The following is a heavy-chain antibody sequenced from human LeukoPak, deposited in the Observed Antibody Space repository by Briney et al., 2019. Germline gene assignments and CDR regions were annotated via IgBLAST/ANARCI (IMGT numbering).Heavy chain of an antibody. V-gene: IGHV4-59*08. J-gene: IGHJ4*02. CDR2: IYSSGSSGST. Sequence: PSETLSLTCTVSGGSISGYYWSWIRQSPGQGLEWIGYIYSSGSSGSTNHNPALKSRVTISLDTSEKQFSLKLSAVTAADTAVYYCARHYFEISDSYSFDSWGQGILVTVSS. CDR1: GGSISGYY. CDR3: ARHYFEISDSYSFDS. D-gene: IGHD2-21*01.